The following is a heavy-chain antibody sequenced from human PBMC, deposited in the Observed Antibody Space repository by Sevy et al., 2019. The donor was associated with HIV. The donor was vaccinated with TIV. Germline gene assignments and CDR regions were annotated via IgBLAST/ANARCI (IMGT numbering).Heavy chain of an antibody. Sequence: SETLSLTCTVSGGSITSLYWNWIRQPPGKGLEWIANIYYNGHINYNPSLKSRVTLSLDTSKNQFSLRLSSVTAADTAMYYRARANARGRGYSWGQGTLVTVSS. CDR2: IYYNGHI. V-gene: IGHV4-59*08. CDR1: GGSITSLY. J-gene: IGHJ4*02. CDR3: ARANARGRGYS. D-gene: IGHD3-10*01.